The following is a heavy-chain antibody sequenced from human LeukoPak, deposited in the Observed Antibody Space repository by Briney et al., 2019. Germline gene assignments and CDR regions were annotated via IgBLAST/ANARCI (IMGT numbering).Heavy chain of an antibody. Sequence: SETLSLTCTVSGGSFNRYYWSRIRQPPGKGLEWIGFVSYSGTTDYNPSLKSRVTISKDTSKSQLSLKLTSVTAADTAVYYCARHPSADPAYFFDYWGQGTLVTVSS. CDR2: VSYSGTT. CDR3: ARHPSADPAYFFDY. CDR1: GGSFNRYY. D-gene: IGHD3-9*01. V-gene: IGHV4-59*08. J-gene: IGHJ4*02.